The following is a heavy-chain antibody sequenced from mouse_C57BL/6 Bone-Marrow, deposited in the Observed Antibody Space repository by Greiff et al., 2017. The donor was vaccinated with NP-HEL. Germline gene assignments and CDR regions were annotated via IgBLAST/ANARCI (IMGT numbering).Heavy chain of an antibody. J-gene: IGHJ4*01. V-gene: IGHV5-17*01. Sequence: EVNLVESGGGLVKPGGSLKLSCAASGFTFSDYGMHWVRQAPEKGLEWVAYISSGSSTIYYADTVKGRFTISRDNAKNTLFLQMTSLRSEDTAMYYCARRYRGLYYYAMDYWGQGTSVTGSS. CDR1: GFTFSDYG. CDR2: ISSGSSTI. D-gene: IGHD2-12*01. CDR3: ARRYRGLYYYAMDY.